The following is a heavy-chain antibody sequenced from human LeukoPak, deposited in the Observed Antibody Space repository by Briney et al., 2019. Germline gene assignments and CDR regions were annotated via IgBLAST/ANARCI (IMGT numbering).Heavy chain of an antibody. V-gene: IGHV4-59*01. CDR2: VHYTGST. CDR3: ARTLSHWDSFDY. Sequence: PSETLSLTCTMSAGSIGRYFGGWIRQPPGKGLEWTGYVHYTGSTNYHPSFRSRALISLATSRDQFSRTLSSVTAADTAVYCCARTLSHWDSFDYWGQGTLVTVSS. CDR1: AGSIGRYF. J-gene: IGHJ4*02. D-gene: IGHD1-26*01.